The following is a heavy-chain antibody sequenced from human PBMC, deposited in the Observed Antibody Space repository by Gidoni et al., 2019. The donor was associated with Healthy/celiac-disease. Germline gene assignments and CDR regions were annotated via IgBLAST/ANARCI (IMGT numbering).Heavy chain of an antibody. J-gene: IGHJ4*02. D-gene: IGHD6-13*01. CDR1: GGSIRSYY. V-gene: IGHV4-59*01. Sequence: QVQLQESGPGLVKPSETLSLTCTVSGGSIRSYYWSWIRQPPGKGLEWIGYIYYSGSTNYNPSLKSRVTISVDTSKNQFSLKLSSVTAADTAVYYCATGIAAAGTFDYWGQGTLVTVSS. CDR3: ATGIAAAGTFDY. CDR2: IYYSGST.